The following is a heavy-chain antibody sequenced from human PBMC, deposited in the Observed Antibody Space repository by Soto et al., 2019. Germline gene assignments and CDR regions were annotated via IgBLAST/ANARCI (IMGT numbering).Heavy chain of an antibody. J-gene: IGHJ1*01. V-gene: IGHV1-69*01. CDR2: IIPIFGTA. D-gene: IGHD1-26*01. Sequence: QVQLVQSGAEVKKPRSSVKVSCKASGGTFSSYAITWVRQAPGQGLEWMGGIIPIFGTANYAQKFQGRVTITADESTSTSDMELSSLRSEDTTVYYCASPAHIEGATGYFRHWGQGTLVTVSS. CDR1: GGTFSSYA. CDR3: ASPAHIEGATGYFRH.